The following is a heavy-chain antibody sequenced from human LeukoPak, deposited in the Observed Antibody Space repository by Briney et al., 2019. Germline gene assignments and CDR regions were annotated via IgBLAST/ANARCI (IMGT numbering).Heavy chain of an antibody. Sequence: SETLSLTCTVSGGSISSYYWSWIRQPPGKGLEWIGYIYYSGSTNYNPSLKSRVTISVDTSKNQFSLKLSSVTAADTAVYYCAGFEEYCSSTSCYALDYWGQGTLVTVSS. D-gene: IGHD2-2*01. CDR1: GGSISSYY. V-gene: IGHV4-59*12. CDR2: IYYSGST. J-gene: IGHJ4*02. CDR3: AGFEEYCSSTSCYALDY.